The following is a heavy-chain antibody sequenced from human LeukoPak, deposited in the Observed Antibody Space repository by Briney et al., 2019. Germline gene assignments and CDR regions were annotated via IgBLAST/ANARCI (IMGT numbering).Heavy chain of an antibody. V-gene: IGHV4-39*07. D-gene: IGHD6-13*01. CDR1: GGSISSAGSYY. J-gene: IGHJ4*02. Sequence: SETLSLTCTLSGGSISSAGSYYWGWIRQPPGKGLEWIGSMSHSGSTYFNPSLESRGSILLDTSKGQFSLKVTSVSAADTAVYYCARGRFRSTWYFDFWGQGVLVTVSS. CDR2: MSHSGST. CDR3: ARGRFRSTWYFDF.